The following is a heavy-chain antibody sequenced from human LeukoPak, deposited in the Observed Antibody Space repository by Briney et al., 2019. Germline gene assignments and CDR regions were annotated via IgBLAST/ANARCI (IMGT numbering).Heavy chain of an antibody. V-gene: IGHV5-51*01. D-gene: IGHD6-6*01. Sequence: RWEFLKISWKGSGYSFTSYWIGWGRQMPGKGLEWMGIIFLGGSDTRYSPFCEGQATNSANNSISTPYLQRSTQKASDTDMSYCASTYSSSSAFDNWGQGTMVTVSS. CDR3: ASTYSSSSAFDN. J-gene: IGHJ3*02. CDR2: IFLGGSDT. CDR1: GYSFTSYW.